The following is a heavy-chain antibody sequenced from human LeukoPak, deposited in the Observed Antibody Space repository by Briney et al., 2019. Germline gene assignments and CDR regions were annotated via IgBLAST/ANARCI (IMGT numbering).Heavy chain of an antibody. CDR3: ARGYSSNWYVY. J-gene: IGHJ5*01. V-gene: IGHV1-46*01. CDR2: INPSGGST. D-gene: IGHD6-13*01. CDR1: GYTFTSYY. Sequence: GASVKVSCKASGYTFTSYYMHWVRQAPGQGLEWMGIINPSGGSTNYAQKFQGRVTMTRDTSTSTAYMELSSLRSEDTAVYYCARGYSSNWYVYWGQGTLVTVSS.